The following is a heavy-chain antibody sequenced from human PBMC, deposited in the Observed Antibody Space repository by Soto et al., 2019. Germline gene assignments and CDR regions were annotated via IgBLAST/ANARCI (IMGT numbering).Heavy chain of an antibody. CDR3: ASSSSYYYYGMDV. D-gene: IGHD6-6*01. J-gene: IGHJ6*02. CDR1: GGSISSYY. CDR2: IYYSGST. V-gene: IGHV4-59*01. Sequence: SETLSLTCTVSGGSISSYYWSWIRKPPGKGLEWIGYIYYSGSTNYNPSLKSRVTISVDTSKNQFSLKLSSVTAADTAVYYCASSSSYYYYGMDVGGQGTTVTVSS.